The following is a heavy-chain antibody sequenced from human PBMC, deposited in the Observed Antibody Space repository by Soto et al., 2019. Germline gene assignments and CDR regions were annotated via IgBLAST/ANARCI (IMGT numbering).Heavy chain of an antibody. D-gene: IGHD1-26*01. CDR1: GYSFSAYY. CDR3: AIESGGTPATLDYYYFYMDV. Sequence: QVQLVQSGAEVKKPGASVRVSCKASGYSFSAYYIHWMRQAPGQGLEWMGWINPNSGGTKFAQKFQGWVAMTSDTSIYTAYMELSRLQSDDTGVYFCAIESGGTPATLDYYYFYMDVWGKGTTVTVSS. CDR2: INPNSGGT. J-gene: IGHJ6*03. V-gene: IGHV1-2*04.